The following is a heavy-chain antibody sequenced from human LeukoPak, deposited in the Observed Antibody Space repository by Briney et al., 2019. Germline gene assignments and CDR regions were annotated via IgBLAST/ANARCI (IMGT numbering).Heavy chain of an antibody. CDR3: ATLDGYNRFD. CDR2: IYYSGST. Sequence: SETLSLTCTVSGGSISSSSYYWGWIRQPPGKGLEWIGSIYYSGSTYYNPSLKSQVTISLDTPKNQFSLKLTSVTAADTAVYYCATLDGYNRFDWGQGTLVTVSS. V-gene: IGHV4-39*07. CDR1: GGSISSSSYY. D-gene: IGHD5-24*01. J-gene: IGHJ4*02.